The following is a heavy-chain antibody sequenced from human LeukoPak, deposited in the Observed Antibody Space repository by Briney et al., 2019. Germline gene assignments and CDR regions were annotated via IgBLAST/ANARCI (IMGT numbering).Heavy chain of an antibody. CDR1: GDSISSGTHS. J-gene: IGHJ6*03. V-gene: IGHV4-61*02. CDR3: ARDLKHIVAMDV. Sequence: SETLSLTCTVSGDSISSGTHSWGWIRQPAGRPLGWIGRIYTSGTINYNPSLKSRVTISVDASKNQLSLKLSSATAADTAVYYCARDLKHIVAMDVWGKGTTVTVSS. D-gene: IGHD2-21*01. CDR2: IYTSGTI.